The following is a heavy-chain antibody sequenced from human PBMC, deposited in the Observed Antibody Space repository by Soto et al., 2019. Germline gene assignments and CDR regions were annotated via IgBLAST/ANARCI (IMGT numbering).Heavy chain of an antibody. CDR2: IYWDDDK. V-gene: IGHV2-5*02. D-gene: IGHD6-19*01. CDR3: ARRIAMAGHWPIDC. Sequence: QITLKESGPTLVKSTQTLTLTCTFSGFSLSTSGVGVGWIRQPPGKALEWLALIYWDDDKRYSPSLKSRLTIPRDTSKNQVVLTMTSVDPVDTATYYCARRIAMAGHWPIDCWGQGTLVTVSS. CDR1: GFSLSTSGVG. J-gene: IGHJ4*02.